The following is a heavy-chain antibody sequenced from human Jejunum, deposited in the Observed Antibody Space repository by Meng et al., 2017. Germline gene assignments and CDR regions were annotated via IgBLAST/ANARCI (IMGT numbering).Heavy chain of an antibody. CDR2: INWKGGVT. Sequence: GGSLRLSCAASGFTFDDYGMSWVRQAPGKGLEWVSGINWKGGVTDYADSVKGRFTISRDNAKNSLYLQMNSLRAEDTAFYCCAKYDSGSYYSNFDYWGQGTLVTVSS. CDR3: AKYDSGSYYSNFDY. CDR1: GFTFDDYG. J-gene: IGHJ4*02. V-gene: IGHV3-20*04. D-gene: IGHD3-10*01.